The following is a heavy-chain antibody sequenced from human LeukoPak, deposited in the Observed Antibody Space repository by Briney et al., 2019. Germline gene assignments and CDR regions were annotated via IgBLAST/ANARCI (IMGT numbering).Heavy chain of an antibody. V-gene: IGHV1-18*01. Sequence: GASVKVSCKASGYTFSSYGISWVRQAPGQGLEWMGWISAYNGNTNYAQKFRDRVTMITDTSTSTAYRELRSLRSDDTAVYYCARDGFFGSGIVGAFDIWGQGTMVTVSS. D-gene: IGHD3-10*01. J-gene: IGHJ3*02. CDR3: ARDGFFGSGIVGAFDI. CDR1: GYTFSSYG. CDR2: ISAYNGNT.